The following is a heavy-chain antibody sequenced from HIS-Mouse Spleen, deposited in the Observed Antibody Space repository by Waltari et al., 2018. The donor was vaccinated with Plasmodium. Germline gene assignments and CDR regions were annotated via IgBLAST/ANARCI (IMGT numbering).Heavy chain of an antibody. J-gene: IGHJ2*01. CDR2: INPSCGST. CDR3: ARVQTGEEVWYFDL. CDR1: GYTFTSYY. V-gene: IGHV1-46*03. D-gene: IGHD7-27*01. Sequence: QVQLVQSGAEVKKPGASVKVSCKASGYTFTSYYMHGVRQAPGQGLEWMGIINPSCGSTSYAQKCQGRVTMTRDKSTSTVYMELSSLRSEDTAVYYCARVQTGEEVWYFDLWGRGTLVTVSS.